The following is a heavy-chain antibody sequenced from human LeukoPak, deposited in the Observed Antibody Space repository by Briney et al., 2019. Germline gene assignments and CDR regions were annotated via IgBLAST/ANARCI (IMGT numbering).Heavy chain of an antibody. V-gene: IGHV4-59*08. CDR1: GGSISSYY. D-gene: IGHD2-8*02. CDR3: AGHHPRNTVDF. Sequence: SETLSLTCTVSGGSISSYYWSWIRQPPGKGLEWIAHISDIGSINYNPSLKSRVTISLDTSKNQFSLKLSSVTAADTAVYYCAGHHPRNTVDFWGQGTLVTVSS. CDR2: ISDIGSI. J-gene: IGHJ4*02.